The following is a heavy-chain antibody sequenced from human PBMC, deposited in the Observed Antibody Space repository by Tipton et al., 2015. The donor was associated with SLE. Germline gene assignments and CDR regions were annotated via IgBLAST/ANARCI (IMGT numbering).Heavy chain of an antibody. CDR3: ARDAIAVAFDY. CDR2: IYYSGST. J-gene: IGHJ4*02. Sequence: TLSLTCAVYGGSFSGYYWSWIRQPPGKGLEWIGSIYYSGSTYYNPSLKSRVTISVDTSKNQFSLKLSSVTAADTAVYYCARDAIAVAFDYWGQGTLVTVSS. D-gene: IGHD6-19*01. V-gene: IGHV4-34*01. CDR1: GGSFSGYY.